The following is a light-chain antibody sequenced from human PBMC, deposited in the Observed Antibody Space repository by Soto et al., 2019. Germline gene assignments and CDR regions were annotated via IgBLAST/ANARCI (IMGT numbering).Light chain of an antibody. V-gene: IGKV1-12*01. CDR3: QRTNSYSPYT. J-gene: IGKJ2*01. Sequence: DIQMTQSPSSVSASVGDRITITCRASQGIDSWLSWFQQKPGKAPRILIYSASTLQCGVHSRFRGCGSRTDFTLPITGLQSEEFATYFCQRTNSYSPYTFGHRTKLDIK. CDR2: SAS. CDR1: QGIDSW.